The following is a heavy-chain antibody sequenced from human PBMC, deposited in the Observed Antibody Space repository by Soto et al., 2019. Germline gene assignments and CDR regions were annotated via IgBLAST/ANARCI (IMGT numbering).Heavy chain of an antibody. CDR3: AKGSSSWRLFDY. D-gene: IGHD6-13*01. V-gene: IGHV3-30*18. J-gene: IGHJ4*02. Sequence: GESLKISCAASGFTFSSYGMHWVRQAPGKGLEWVAVISYDGSNKYYADSVKGRFTISRDNSKNTLYLQMNSLRAEDTAVYYCAKGSSSWRLFDYWGQGTLVTVSS. CDR2: ISYDGSNK. CDR1: GFTFSSYG.